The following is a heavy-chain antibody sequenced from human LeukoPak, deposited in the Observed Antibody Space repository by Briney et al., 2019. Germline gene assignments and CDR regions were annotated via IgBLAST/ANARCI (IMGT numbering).Heavy chain of an antibody. D-gene: IGHD3-9*01. V-gene: IGHV4-34*01. CDR2: INHSGGT. Sequence: PSETLSLTCTVSGGSISSYYWSWIRQPPGKGLEWIGEINHSGGTNYVPSLKSRVTISVDTSKVQFSLKLSSVTAADTAVYYCASSRYYDIVTGSWLYYFDYWGQGTLVTVSS. CDR3: ASSRYYDIVTGSWLYYFDY. J-gene: IGHJ4*02. CDR1: GGSISSYY.